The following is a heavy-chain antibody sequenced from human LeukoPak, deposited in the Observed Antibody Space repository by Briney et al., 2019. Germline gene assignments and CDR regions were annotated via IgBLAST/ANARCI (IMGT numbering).Heavy chain of an antibody. CDR3: AKAAATMIVVAPDY. J-gene: IGHJ4*02. CDR1: GFAFSSYA. D-gene: IGHD3-22*01. CDR2: ISGSGGST. Sequence: AGGSLRLSCAASGFAFSSYAMSWVRQAPGKGLEWVSAISGSGGSTYYADSVKGRFTISRDNSKNTLYLQMNSLRAEDTAVYYCAKAAATMIVVAPDYWGQGTLVTVSS. V-gene: IGHV3-23*01.